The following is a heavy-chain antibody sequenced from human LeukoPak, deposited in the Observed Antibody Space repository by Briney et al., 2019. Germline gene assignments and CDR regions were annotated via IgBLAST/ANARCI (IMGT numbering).Heavy chain of an antibody. V-gene: IGHV4-4*07. CDR3: ARAGYSNYGYYYYFYYLDV. J-gene: IGHJ6*03. CDR2: IHSKGTT. CDR1: GDSMYGYY. D-gene: IGHD4-11*01. Sequence: PSETLSLTCSVSGDSMYGYYWSWLRQPAGKGREWIGRIHSKGTTNYNPSLKSRVTMSLDMSKNLVSLNLDSVTAADTAVYYCARAGYSNYGYYYYFYYLDVWGKGTTVTVSS.